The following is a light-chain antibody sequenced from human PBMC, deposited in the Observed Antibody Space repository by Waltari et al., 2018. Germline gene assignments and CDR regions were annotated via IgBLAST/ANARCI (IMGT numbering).Light chain of an antibody. Sequence: EIVLTQSPGTLSLYPGERATLSCRASQSISKYLAWYQQKPDQAPRLLIYDTSTRATGIPDRFSGSCSGTDFSLTIGRLEPEDFAVYYCQKYGTLPATFGQGTKVELK. CDR1: QSISKY. J-gene: IGKJ1*01. CDR3: QKYGTLPAT. CDR2: DTS. V-gene: IGKV3-20*01.